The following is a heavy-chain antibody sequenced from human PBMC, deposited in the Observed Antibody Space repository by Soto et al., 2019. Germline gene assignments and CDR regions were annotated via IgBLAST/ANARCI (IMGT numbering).Heavy chain of an antibody. Sequence: GGSLRLSCAASGFTFSSYGMHGVRQAPGKGLEWVAVISYDGSNKYYADSVKGRFTISRDNSKNTLYLPMNSLRAEDTAVYSCARDKVVTAPGYFDYWGQGTLVTVSS. CDR2: ISYDGSNK. J-gene: IGHJ4*02. D-gene: IGHD2-21*02. V-gene: IGHV3-30*03. CDR3: ARDKVVTAPGYFDY. CDR1: GFTFSSYG.